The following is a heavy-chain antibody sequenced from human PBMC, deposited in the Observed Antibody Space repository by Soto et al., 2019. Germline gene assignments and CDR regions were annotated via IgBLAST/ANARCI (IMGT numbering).Heavy chain of an antibody. CDR3: ARKWGDYSVY. J-gene: IGHJ4*02. D-gene: IGHD4-4*01. CDR1: GFTFRSYG. CDR2: ILYDGSNK. V-gene: IGHV3-33*01. Sequence: SMRLSCAASGFTFRSYGMHWVRQAPGKGLEWVAVILYDGSNKYYADSVKGRFTISRDNSKNTLYLQMNSLRAEDTAVYYCARKWGDYSVYCGQGTLVTVSS.